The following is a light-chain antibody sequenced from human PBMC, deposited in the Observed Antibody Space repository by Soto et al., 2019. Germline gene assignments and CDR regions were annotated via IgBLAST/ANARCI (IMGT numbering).Light chain of an antibody. Sequence: QSVLTQSPSASASLGASVRLTCTLSSGHSTNAIAWYRQQPEKGPRYLMNLKDDGSHVKGDGIPDRFSGSSSGTDRYLTISSLQSDDEAVYDCQTWGSGIVVFGGGTKLTVL. CDR1: SGHSTNA. CDR2: LKDDGSH. CDR3: QTWGSGIVV. J-gene: IGLJ2*01. V-gene: IGLV4-69*01.